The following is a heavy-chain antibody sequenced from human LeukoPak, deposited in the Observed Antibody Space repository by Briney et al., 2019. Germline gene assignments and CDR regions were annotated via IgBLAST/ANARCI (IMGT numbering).Heavy chain of an antibody. Sequence: PGGSLRLSCAASGFTFSRYGIRWVRQAPGTGLEWVAFVELDESDKYYGDSVKGRFTISRDNSENTVYLQMNSLRGDGTAVYYCVKGGCDWYGAYQFGLWGQGTLVTVSS. J-gene: IGHJ1*01. CDR2: VELDESDK. CDR1: GFTFSRYG. V-gene: IGHV3-30*02. CDR3: VKGGCDWYGAYQFGL. D-gene: IGHD2-21*02.